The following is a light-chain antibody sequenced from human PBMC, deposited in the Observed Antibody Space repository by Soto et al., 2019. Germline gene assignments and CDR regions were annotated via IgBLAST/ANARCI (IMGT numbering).Light chain of an antibody. J-gene: IGKJ1*01. CDR3: PLYQSLWT. CDR1: QSISSW. CDR2: KAS. Sequence: DIQMTQSPSTLSASVGDRVTITCRASQSISSWLAWYQQKPGKAPKLLIYKASRLESGDPSRFSGSGSGTEFTLSISSLPPNDLATYYWPLYQSLWTLGQWIKGQLK. V-gene: IGKV1-5*03.